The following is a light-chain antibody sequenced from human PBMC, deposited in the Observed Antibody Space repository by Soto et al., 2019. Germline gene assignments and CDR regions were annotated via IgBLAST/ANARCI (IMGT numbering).Light chain of an antibody. CDR2: GAS. J-gene: IGKJ2*01. V-gene: IGKV3-15*01. CDR3: QQYNNWTPYT. CDR1: QSVGSG. Sequence: EIVLTQSPGTPSLSPGERATLSCRASQSVGSGLSWYQHKPGQAPRLLIYGASTRATGIPARFSGSGSGTEFILTISSLQSEDYAVYYCQQYNNWTPYTFGQGTKVDI.